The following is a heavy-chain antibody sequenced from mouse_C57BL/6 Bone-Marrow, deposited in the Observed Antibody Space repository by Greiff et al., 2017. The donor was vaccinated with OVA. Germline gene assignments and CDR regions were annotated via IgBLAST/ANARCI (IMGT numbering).Heavy chain of an antibody. Sequence: LQQSGAELVRPGSSVKLSCKDSYFAFMASAMHWVKQRPGHGLEWIGSFTMYSDATEYSENFKGKATLTANTSSSTAYLELSRLTSDDSAVYYCAEGDTSGCRNAMDYWGQGTSVTVSS. J-gene: IGHJ4*01. CDR2: FTMYSDAT. CDR3: AEGDTSGCRNAMDY. CDR1: YFAFMASA. V-gene: IGHV1-49*01. D-gene: IGHD3-2*02.